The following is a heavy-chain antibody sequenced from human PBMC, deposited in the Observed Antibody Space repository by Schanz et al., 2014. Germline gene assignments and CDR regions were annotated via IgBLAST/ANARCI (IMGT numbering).Heavy chain of an antibody. CDR3: ARVLGGDEDLDQ. J-gene: IGHJ4*02. CDR1: GFTFSRYW. Sequence: EVQLVESGGGLVQPGGSLRLSCVASGFTFSRYWMTWVRQAPGKGLEWVANIKQDGSAKNYVDSVKGRFTISRDNPKNSLCLQMNSLRAEDTALYYCARVLGGDEDLDQWGQGTLVTVSS. D-gene: IGHD4-17*01. V-gene: IGHV3-7*01. CDR2: IKQDGSAK.